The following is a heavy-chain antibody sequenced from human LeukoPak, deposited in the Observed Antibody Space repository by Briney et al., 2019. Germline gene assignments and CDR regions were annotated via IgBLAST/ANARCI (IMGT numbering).Heavy chain of an antibody. CDR1: GGSFSGYY. J-gene: IGHJ4*02. Sequence: SETLSLTCAVYGGSFSGYYWSWIRQPPGKGLEWIGEINHSGSTNYNPSLKSRVTISVGTSKNQFSLKLSSVTAADTAVYYCAGGIAVAGIDYWGQGTLVTVSS. CDR3: AGGIAVAGIDY. V-gene: IGHV4-34*01. CDR2: INHSGST. D-gene: IGHD6-19*01.